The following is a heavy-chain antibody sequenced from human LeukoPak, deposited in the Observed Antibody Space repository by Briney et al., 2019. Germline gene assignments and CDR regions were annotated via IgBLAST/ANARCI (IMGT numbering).Heavy chain of an antibody. CDR1: GGSISSYY. V-gene: IGHV4-59*01. Sequence: SETRSLTCTVSGGSISSYYWSWIRQPPGKGLEWIGYIYYSGSTNYNPSLKSRVTISVDTSKNQFSLKLSSVTAADTAVYYCARATMGSSGWYGGPSVDYWGQGTLVTVSS. D-gene: IGHD6-19*01. CDR2: IYYSGST. J-gene: IGHJ4*02. CDR3: ARATMGSSGWYGGPSVDY.